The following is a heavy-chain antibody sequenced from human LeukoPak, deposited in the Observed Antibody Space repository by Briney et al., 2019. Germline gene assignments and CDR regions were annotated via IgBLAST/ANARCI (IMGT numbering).Heavy chain of an antibody. Sequence: GGSLRLSCAASGFTFSSYAMSWVRQAPGKGLEWVSAISGSGGSTYYAGSVKGRFTISRDNSKNTLYLQMNSLRAEDTAVYYCAKDGGLLWFGELPRTFYYMDVWGKGTTVTVSS. J-gene: IGHJ6*03. V-gene: IGHV3-23*01. CDR2: ISGSGGST. D-gene: IGHD3-10*01. CDR1: GFTFSSYA. CDR3: AKDGGLLWFGELPRTFYYMDV.